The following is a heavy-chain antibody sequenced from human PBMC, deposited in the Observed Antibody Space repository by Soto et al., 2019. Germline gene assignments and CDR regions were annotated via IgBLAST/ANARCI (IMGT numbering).Heavy chain of an antibody. CDR1: GYIFTGYY. Sequence: ASVKVSCKASGYIFTGYYMHWVRQAPGQGREWMGWINPNSGDTNYAQQFQGRVTMTGDTSISTAYMEVSRLTSDDTAVYYCARSNDALDYWGQGALVTVSS. CDR2: INPNSGDT. V-gene: IGHV1-2*02. CDR3: ARSNDALDY. J-gene: IGHJ4*02.